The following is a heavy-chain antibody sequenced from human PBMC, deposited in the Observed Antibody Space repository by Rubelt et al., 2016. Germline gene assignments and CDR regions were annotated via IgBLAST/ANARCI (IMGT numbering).Heavy chain of an antibody. CDR2: ISSSSSYI. V-gene: IGHV3-21*01. D-gene: IGHD5-12*01. Sequence: VRGAIGKGLEWVSYISSSSSYIYYADSVKGRFTISRDNSKNTLYLQMNSLRAEDTAVYYCARTVATITFDYWGQGTLVTVSS. CDR3: ARTVATITFDY. J-gene: IGHJ4*02.